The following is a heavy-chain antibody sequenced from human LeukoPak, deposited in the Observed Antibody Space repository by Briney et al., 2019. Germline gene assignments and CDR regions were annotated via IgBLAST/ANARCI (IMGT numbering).Heavy chain of an antibody. J-gene: IGHJ1*01. CDR1: GGSFSGYY. Sequence: PSETLSLTCAVYGGSFSGYYWSWIRQPPGKGLEWIGEINHSGSTNYNPSLKSRVTISVDTSKNQSSLKLSSVTAADTAVYYCARGRYTVVTPLRYFQHWGQGTLVTVSS. CDR3: ARGRYTVVTPLRYFQH. V-gene: IGHV4-34*01. CDR2: INHSGST. D-gene: IGHD4-23*01.